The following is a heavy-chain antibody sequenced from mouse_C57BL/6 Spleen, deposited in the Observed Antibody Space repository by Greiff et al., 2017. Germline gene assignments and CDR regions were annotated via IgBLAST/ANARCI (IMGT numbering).Heavy chain of an antibody. Sequence: VHLVESGPGLVAPSQSLSITCTVSGFSLTSYAISWVRQPPGKGLEWLGVIWTGGGTNYNSALKSRLSISKDNSKSQVFLKMNSLQTDDTARYYCARGSYYDYDSYWYFDVWGTGTTVTVSS. CDR3: ARGSYYDYDSYWYFDV. J-gene: IGHJ1*03. D-gene: IGHD2-4*01. CDR1: GFSLTSYA. V-gene: IGHV2-9-1*01. CDR2: IWTGGGT.